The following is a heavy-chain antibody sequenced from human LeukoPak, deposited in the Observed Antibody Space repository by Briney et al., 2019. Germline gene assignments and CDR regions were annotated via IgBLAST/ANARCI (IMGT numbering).Heavy chain of an antibody. CDR3: ARGGHVLRFLEWSPPLDY. V-gene: IGHV4-39*07. D-gene: IGHD3-3*01. CDR2: VYYSGST. J-gene: IGHJ4*02. CDR1: GGSISSYNYY. Sequence: KPSETLSLTCTVSGGSISSYNYYWSWIRQPPGKGLEWIGSVYYSGSTYYKSSLKSRVTISVDTSKNQFSLKLSSVTAADTAVYYCARGGHVLRFLEWSPPLDYWGQGTLVTVSS.